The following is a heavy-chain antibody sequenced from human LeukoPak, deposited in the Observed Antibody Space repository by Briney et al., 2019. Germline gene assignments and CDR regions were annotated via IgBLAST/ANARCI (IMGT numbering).Heavy chain of an antibody. Sequence: RASVKVSCKASGFTFTGYYMHWVRQAPGQGLEWMGWINPNSGGTNYAQKFQGRVTMTRDTSISTAYMELSRLRSDDTAVYYCARDQGRSSSWPPAHPDYWGQGTLVTVYS. CDR1: GFTFTGYY. V-gene: IGHV1-2*02. CDR2: INPNSGGT. CDR3: ARDQGRSSSWPPAHPDY. D-gene: IGHD6-13*01. J-gene: IGHJ4*02.